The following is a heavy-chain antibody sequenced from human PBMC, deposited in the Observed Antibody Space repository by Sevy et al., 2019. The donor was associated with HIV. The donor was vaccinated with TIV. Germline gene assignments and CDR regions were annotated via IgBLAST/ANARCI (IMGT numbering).Heavy chain of an antibody. CDR1: GFTFSANW. V-gene: IGHV3-7*01. D-gene: IGHD3-16*01. CDR3: AHETFGRFES. J-gene: IGHJ4*02. Sequence: GGSLRLSCAASGFTFSANWMNWVRQPPGKGLEWVANIKGDGSDKHYVDSVEGRFTISRDNAKNLLYLQMISLRVEDTAVYYCAHETFGRFESWGQGTLVTVSS. CDR2: IKGDGSDK.